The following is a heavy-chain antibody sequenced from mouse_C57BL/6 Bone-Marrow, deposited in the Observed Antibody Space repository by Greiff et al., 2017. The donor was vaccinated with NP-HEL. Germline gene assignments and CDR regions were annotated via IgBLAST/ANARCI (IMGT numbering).Heavy chain of an antibody. CDR3: ARDWAVVAHWYFDV. CDR1: GFTFSDYY. V-gene: IGHV5-16*01. CDR2: INYDGSST. D-gene: IGHD1-1*01. Sequence: DVKLVESEGGLVQPGSSMKLSCTASGFTFSDYYMAWVRQVPEKGLEWVANINYDGSSTYYLDSLKSRFIISRDNAKNILYLQMSSLKSEDTATYYCARDWAVVAHWYFDVWGTGTTVTVSS. J-gene: IGHJ1*03.